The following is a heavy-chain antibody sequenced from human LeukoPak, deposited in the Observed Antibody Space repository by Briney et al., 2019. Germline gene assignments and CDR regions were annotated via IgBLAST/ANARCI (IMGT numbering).Heavy chain of an antibody. CDR2: IRSSGYI. Sequence: RRSLCPSCAASGFTPTSYSTNWVRPAPEDGLEWVSSIRSSGYIYYADSVKGGFTISRDNAKNSLYLQMNRLRAEDTAVYYCARALSHNHDYGDYGVFDYWGQGTLVTVSS. D-gene: IGHD4-17*01. J-gene: IGHJ4*02. CDR1: GFTPTSYS. V-gene: IGHV3-21*01. CDR3: ARALSHNHDYGDYGVFDY.